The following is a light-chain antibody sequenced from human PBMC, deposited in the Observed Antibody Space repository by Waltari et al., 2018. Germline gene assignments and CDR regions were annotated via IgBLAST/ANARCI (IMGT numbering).Light chain of an antibody. CDR2: DAS. CDR3: QQRSNWPPSLT. Sequence: EIVSTQSPATLSLSPGERATLSCRASQSVSSDLAWYQQKPGQAPRLLSYDASNRATGIPARFSGSGSGTDFTLTISSLEPEDFAVYYCQQRSNWPPSLTFGGGTKVEIK. J-gene: IGKJ4*01. V-gene: IGKV3-11*01. CDR1: QSVSSD.